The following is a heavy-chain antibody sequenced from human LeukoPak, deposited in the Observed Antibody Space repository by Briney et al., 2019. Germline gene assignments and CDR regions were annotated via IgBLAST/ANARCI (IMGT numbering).Heavy chain of an antibody. J-gene: IGHJ4*02. CDR1: GGSFSGYY. V-gene: IGHV4-34*01. CDR3: ARVFWSGYYTGYFDY. D-gene: IGHD3-3*01. Sequence: SETLSLTCAVYGGSFSGYYWSWIRQPPGKGLEWIGEINHSGSTNYNPSLKSRVTISVDTSKNQFSLKLSSVTAADTAVYYCARVFWSGYYTGYFDYWGQGTLVTVSS. CDR2: INHSGST.